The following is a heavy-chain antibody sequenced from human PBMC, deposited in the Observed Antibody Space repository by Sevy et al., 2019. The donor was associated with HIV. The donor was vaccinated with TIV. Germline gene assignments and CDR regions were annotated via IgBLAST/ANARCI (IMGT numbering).Heavy chain of an antibody. V-gene: IGHV1-46*01. CDR2: INRSGGST. J-gene: IGHJ4*02. CDR1: GYTFTSYY. D-gene: IGHD3-22*01. Sequence: ASVKVSCKASGYTFTSYYMHWVRQAPGQGLEWMGIINRSGGSTSYAQKFQGRVTMTRDTSTSKVYMELSSLRSEDTAVYYCARDNYYDSSGYSPLDYWGQGTLVTVSS. CDR3: ARDNYYDSSGYSPLDY.